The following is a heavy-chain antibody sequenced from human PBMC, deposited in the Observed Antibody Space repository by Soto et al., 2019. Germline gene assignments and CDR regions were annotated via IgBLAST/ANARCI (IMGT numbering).Heavy chain of an antibody. CDR2: ISSSGSTI. CDR1: EFTFSSYE. J-gene: IGHJ6*02. Sequence: LRLSCAASEFTFSSYEMNWVRQAPGKGLEWVSYISSSGSTIYYADSVKGRFTISRDNAKNSLYLQMNSLRAEDTAVYYCARDFIAARPEFYYGMDVWGQATTVTVSS. CDR3: ARDFIAARPEFYYGMDV. D-gene: IGHD6-6*01. V-gene: IGHV3-48*03.